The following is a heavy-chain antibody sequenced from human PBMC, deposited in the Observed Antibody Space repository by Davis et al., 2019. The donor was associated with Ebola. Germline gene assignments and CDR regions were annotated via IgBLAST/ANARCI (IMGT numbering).Heavy chain of an antibody. D-gene: IGHD3-3*01. J-gene: IGHJ6*02. CDR3: ARRRITIFGVVIGTGIRGGMDV. CDR1: GGSISSSSYY. V-gene: IGHV4-39*07. CDR2: INHSGST. Sequence: SETLSLTCTVSGGSISSSSYYWGWIRQPPGKGLEWIGEINHSGSTNYNPSLKSRVTISVDTSKNKFSLKLTSVTAADTAVYYCARRRITIFGVVIGTGIRGGMDVWGQGTTVTVSS.